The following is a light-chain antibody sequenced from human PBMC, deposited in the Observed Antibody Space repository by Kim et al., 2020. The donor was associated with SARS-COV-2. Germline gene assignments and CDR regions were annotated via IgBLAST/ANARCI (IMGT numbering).Light chain of an antibody. V-gene: IGLV10-54*01. CDR1: INNVGDQG. CDR2: RNN. Sequence: RQTATRTCTGNINNVGDQGAAWLQQHQGHPPKLLAYRNNNRPSGISERLSASRSGNTASLTITGLQPEDEADYYCSAWDSSLTTWVLGGGTQLTVL. J-gene: IGLJ3*02. CDR3: SAWDSSLTTWV.